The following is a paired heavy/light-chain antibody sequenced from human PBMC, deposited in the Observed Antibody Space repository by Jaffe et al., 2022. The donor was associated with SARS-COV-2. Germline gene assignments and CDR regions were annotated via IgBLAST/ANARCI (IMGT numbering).Light chain of an antibody. J-gene: IGKJ4*01. V-gene: IGKV1-27*01. CDR1: HDISIF. CDR2: GAS. CDR3: QKFNGAPLT. Sequence: QMTQSPSSLSASVGDRVTITCRASHDISIFLAWYQQKPGKVPRLLIYGASTLQSGIPSRFSGSGSGTDFTLTISTLQPDDVGTYYCQKFNGAPLTFGGGTRVEVK.
Heavy chain of an antibody. CDR1: GSSFSDYY. V-gene: IGHV3-11*01. J-gene: IGHJ4*02. Sequence: QVQVVESGGGLVRPGGSLTLSCTTSGSSFSDYYMSWIRQSPGKGLEWISFTESRDGATYYADSVRGRFTISRDNTRNSLFLQMNNLRAEDTAVYYCGRDISGIDNYHYFEFWGQGTPVTVSS. D-gene: IGHD2-21*01. CDR2: TESRDGAT. CDR3: GRDISGIDNYHYFEF.